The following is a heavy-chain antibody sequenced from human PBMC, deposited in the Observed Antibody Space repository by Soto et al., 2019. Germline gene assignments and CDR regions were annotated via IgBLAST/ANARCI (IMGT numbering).Heavy chain of an antibody. J-gene: IGHJ5*02. Sequence: GGSLRLSCAASGFTFSSYAMSWVRQAPGEGLEWVSAISGSGGSTYYADSVKGRFTISRDNSKNTLYLQMNSLRAEDTAVYYCAKFPWGSQLLSWFDPWGQGTLVTVSS. CDR1: GFTFSSYA. V-gene: IGHV3-23*01. CDR2: ISGSGGST. D-gene: IGHD2-2*01. CDR3: AKFPWGSQLLSWFDP.